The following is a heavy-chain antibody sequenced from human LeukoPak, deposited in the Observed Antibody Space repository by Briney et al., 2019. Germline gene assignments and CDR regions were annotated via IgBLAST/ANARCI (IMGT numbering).Heavy chain of an antibody. D-gene: IGHD6-6*01. CDR3: ARVGYSSSRIDWYFDL. CDR2: IYYGGST. Sequence: SETLSLTCTVSGGSISSYYWSWIRQPPGKGLEWIGYIYYGGSTNYNPSLKSRVTISVDTSKNQFSLKLSSVTAADTAVYYCARVGYSSSRIDWYFDLWGRGTLVTVSS. CDR1: GGSISSYY. J-gene: IGHJ2*01. V-gene: IGHV4-59*01.